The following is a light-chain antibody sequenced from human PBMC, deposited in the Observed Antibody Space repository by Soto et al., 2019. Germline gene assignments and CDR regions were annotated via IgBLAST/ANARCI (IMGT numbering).Light chain of an antibody. CDR3: MQGTQSPWK. J-gene: IGKJ1*01. CDR2: RIS. Sequence: DIVMTQTPLSSPVTLGQPASISCRSSQSLLHSDGNTYLRWLQQRPGQPLRLLISRISNRFSGVPDRFSGSGAGTDFTLKISRVEAEDVGVYYCMQGTQSPWKFGQGTKVDI. CDR1: QSLLHSDGNTY. V-gene: IGKV2-24*01.